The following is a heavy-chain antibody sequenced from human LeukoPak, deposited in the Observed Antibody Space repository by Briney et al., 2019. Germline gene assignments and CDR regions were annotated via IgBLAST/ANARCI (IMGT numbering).Heavy chain of an antibody. Sequence: SETLSLTCTVSGGSISSYYWSWIRQPPGKGLEWIGYIYYSGSTNYNPSLKSRVTISVDPPKNQFSLKLSSVTAADTAVYYCASRTYYYGSGSYPLFDYWGQGTLVTVSS. V-gene: IGHV4-59*12. CDR3: ASRTYYYGSGSYPLFDY. J-gene: IGHJ4*02. D-gene: IGHD3-10*01. CDR1: GGSISSYY. CDR2: IYYSGST.